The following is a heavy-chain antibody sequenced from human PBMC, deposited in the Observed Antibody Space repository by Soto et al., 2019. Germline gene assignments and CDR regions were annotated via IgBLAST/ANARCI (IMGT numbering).Heavy chain of an antibody. Sequence: GGSLRLSCAVSGFIFSYYEMNWVRQAPGKGLEWISYISSSGSAIYYADSVKGRFTISRDNAKNSLYLQMNSLRAEDTAFYYCARSPFLECNWAQGTLVTVSS. CDR2: ISSSGSAI. CDR3: ARSPFLECN. J-gene: IGHJ4*02. V-gene: IGHV3-48*03. D-gene: IGHD3-3*02. CDR1: GFIFSYYE.